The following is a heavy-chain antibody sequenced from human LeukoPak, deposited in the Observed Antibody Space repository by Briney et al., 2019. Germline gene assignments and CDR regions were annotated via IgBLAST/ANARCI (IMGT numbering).Heavy chain of an antibody. CDR1: GYTFTGYY. Sequence: GASVKVSCKASGYTFTGYYMHWVRQAPGQGLEWMGRINPSSGGTNYAQKFQGRVTMTRDTSISTAYMELSSLRSDDTAVYYCARDPGIGVAGTDFQHWGQGTLVTVSS. J-gene: IGHJ1*01. CDR2: INPSSGGT. D-gene: IGHD6-19*01. V-gene: IGHV1-2*06. CDR3: ARDPGIGVAGTDFQH.